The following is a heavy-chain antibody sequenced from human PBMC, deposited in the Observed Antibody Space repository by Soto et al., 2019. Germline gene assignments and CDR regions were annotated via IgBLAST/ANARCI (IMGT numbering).Heavy chain of an antibody. CDR1: GYTFTSYY. CDR3: ARAPRIKIFGVVTPDVGGIDY. J-gene: IGHJ4*02. Sequence: GASVKVSCKASGYTFTSYYMHWVRQAPGQGLEWMGIINPSGGSTSYAQKFQGRVTMTRDTSTSTVYMELSSLRSEDTAVYYCARAPRIKIFGVVTPDVGGIDYWGQGTLVTVSS. D-gene: IGHD3-3*01. V-gene: IGHV1-46*03. CDR2: INPSGGST.